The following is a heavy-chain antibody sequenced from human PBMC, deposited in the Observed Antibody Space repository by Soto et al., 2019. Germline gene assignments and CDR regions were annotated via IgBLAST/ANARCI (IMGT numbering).Heavy chain of an antibody. Sequence: LSLTCTVSGGSISSGDYYWSWIRQPPGKGLEWIGYIYYSGSTYYNPSLKSRVTISVDTSKNQFSLKLSSVTAADTAVYYCVRDSVRHWFDPWGQGTLVTVSS. J-gene: IGHJ5*02. CDR1: GGSISSGDYY. V-gene: IGHV4-30-4*01. D-gene: IGHD3-16*01. CDR3: VRDSVRHWFDP. CDR2: IYYSGST.